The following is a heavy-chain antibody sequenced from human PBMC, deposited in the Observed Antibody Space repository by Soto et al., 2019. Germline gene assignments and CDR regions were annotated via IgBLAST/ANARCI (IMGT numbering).Heavy chain of an antibody. CDR1: GFTFRNYA. CDR2: LLCRGSSA. V-gene: IGHV3-23*01. D-gene: IGHD4-17*01. Sequence: GSLRLSCAASGFTFRNYAMTWARQAPGKGLGWVSSLLCRGSSAYYADSVGGRFTISSDTSATALSLQMDNVRAEDTAIFYCAKDAISGDGIWLMDSWGQGTVVTVSS. CDR3: AKDAISGDGIWLMDS. J-gene: IGHJ5*02.